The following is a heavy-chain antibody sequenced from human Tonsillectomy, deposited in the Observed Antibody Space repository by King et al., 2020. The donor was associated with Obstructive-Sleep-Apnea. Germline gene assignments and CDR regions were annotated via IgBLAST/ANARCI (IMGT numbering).Heavy chain of an antibody. Sequence: MQLQESGPGLVKPSETLSLTCTVSGGSIRSSTYYWGWIRQPPGKGLEWIGSIYYSGSTHYSPSLKGRVTISVDTSKNQFSLKLSSVTAADPAVYYCARDCRYCSSTTLPGVWGRGTTVTVSS. V-gene: IGHV4-39*07. D-gene: IGHD2-2*01. CDR3: ARDCRYCSSTTLPGV. CDR2: IYYSGST. J-gene: IGHJ6*02. CDR1: GGSIRSSTYY.